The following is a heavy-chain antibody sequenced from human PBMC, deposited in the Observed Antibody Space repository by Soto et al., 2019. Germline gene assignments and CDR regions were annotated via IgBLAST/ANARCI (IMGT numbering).Heavy chain of an antibody. Sequence: GGSLRLSCAASGFTFSSYSMNWVRQAPGKGLEWVSSISSSSSYIYYADSVKGRFTISRDNAKNSLYLQMNSLRAEDTAVYYCARDSSSSDAFDIWGQGTMVTVSS. CDR3: ARDSSSSDAFDI. J-gene: IGHJ3*02. D-gene: IGHD6-6*01. CDR2: ISSSSSYI. CDR1: GFTFSSYS. V-gene: IGHV3-21*01.